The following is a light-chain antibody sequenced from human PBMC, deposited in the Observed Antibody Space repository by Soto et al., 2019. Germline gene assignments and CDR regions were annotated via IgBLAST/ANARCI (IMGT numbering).Light chain of an antibody. CDR1: ESVSSY. J-gene: IGKJ5*01. CDR2: DAA. Sequence: ILLTHSPCTLSLSPCETSPLSSIGSESVSSYCDLYQQKPGQAPSLLIYDAAEWASGIPARFRGSGSGTDSALTISSIGPEDVAVYSCQQRSSWPTSITFGQGTRLEIK. CDR3: QQRSSWPTSIT. V-gene: IGKV3-11*01.